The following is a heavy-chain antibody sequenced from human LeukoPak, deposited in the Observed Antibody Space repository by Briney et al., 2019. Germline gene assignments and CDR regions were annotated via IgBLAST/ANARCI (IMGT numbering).Heavy chain of an antibody. CDR1: GFTFSDYY. J-gene: IGHJ4*02. D-gene: IGHD2-15*01. V-gene: IGHV3-11*01. Sequence: GGSLRLSCAASGFTFSDYYMSWIRQAPGKGLEWVSYISSSGSTIYYADSVKGRFTISRDNAKNSLYLQMNSLRAEDTAVYYCARGRIYCSGGSCYTYFDYWGQGTLVTVSS. CDR2: ISSSGSTI. CDR3: ARGRIYCSGGSCYTYFDY.